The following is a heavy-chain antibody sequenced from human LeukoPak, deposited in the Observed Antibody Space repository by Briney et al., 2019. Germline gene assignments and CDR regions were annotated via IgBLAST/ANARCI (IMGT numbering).Heavy chain of an antibody. CDR3: AKDRTAAAGKVADY. Sequence: ASVKVSCKASGYTFTSYGISWVRQAPGQGLEWMGWISAYNGNTNYAQKLQGRVTMTTDTSTSTAYMELRSLRAEDTAVYYCAKDRTAAAGKVADYWGQGTLVTVSS. CDR2: ISAYNGNT. CDR1: GYTFTSYG. V-gene: IGHV1-18*01. D-gene: IGHD6-13*01. J-gene: IGHJ4*02.